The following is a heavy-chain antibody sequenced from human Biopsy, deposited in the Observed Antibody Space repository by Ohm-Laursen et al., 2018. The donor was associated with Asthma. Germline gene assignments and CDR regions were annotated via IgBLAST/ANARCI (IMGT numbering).Heavy chain of an antibody. CDR3: AKELFPGWELRRGPDS. CDR1: GFTFSDYD. CDR2: ISFDGSNE. D-gene: IGHD1-26*01. J-gene: IGHJ4*02. V-gene: IGHV3-30*18. Sequence: SLRLSCAASGFTFSDYDMHWVRQAPGKGLEWVAVISFDGSNEDYADSVKGRFTISRDNSKNTLFLDMNSLRPEDTAVYYCAKELFPGWELRRGPDSWGQGTLVTVSS.